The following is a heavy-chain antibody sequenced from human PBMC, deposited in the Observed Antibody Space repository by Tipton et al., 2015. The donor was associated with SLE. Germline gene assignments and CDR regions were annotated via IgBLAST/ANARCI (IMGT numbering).Heavy chain of an antibody. Sequence: TLSLTCAVYGGSFSGYYWSWIRQPPGKGLEWIGEINHSGSTNYNPSLKSRVTISVDTSKNQFSLKLSSVTAADTAVYYCARGVIVVVPAAKKTYWFDPWGQGTLVTASS. V-gene: IGHV4-34*01. CDR3: ARGVIVVVPAAKKTYWFDP. CDR2: INHSGST. CDR1: GGSFSGYY. J-gene: IGHJ5*02. D-gene: IGHD2-2*01.